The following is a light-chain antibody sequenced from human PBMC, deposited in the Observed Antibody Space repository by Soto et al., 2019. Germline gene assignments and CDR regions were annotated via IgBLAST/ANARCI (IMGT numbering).Light chain of an antibody. J-gene: IGKJ1*01. CDR2: KAS. CDR1: QSIDRW. V-gene: IGKV1-5*03. CDR3: QQYNSYWT. Sequence: DIPMTQSPSTLSASVGDRVTITCRASQSIDRWLAWYQQRPGQAPKLLIYKASSLESGVPPRFSGSGSRTEFTLTISSLQPDDFATYYCQQYNSYWTFGQGTKVEIK.